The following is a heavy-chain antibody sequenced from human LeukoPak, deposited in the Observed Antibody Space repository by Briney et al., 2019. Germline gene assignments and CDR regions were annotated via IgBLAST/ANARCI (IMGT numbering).Heavy chain of an antibody. CDR2: IIPILGIA. Sequence: SVKVSCKASGGTFSSYAISWVRQAPGQGLEWMGRIIPILGIANYAQKFQGRVTITADKSTSTAYMELSSLRSEDTAVYYCAREGGTTGTAGAFDTWGQGTMVTVSS. CDR1: GGTFSSYA. D-gene: IGHD1-1*01. V-gene: IGHV1-69*04. J-gene: IGHJ3*02. CDR3: AREGGTTGTAGAFDT.